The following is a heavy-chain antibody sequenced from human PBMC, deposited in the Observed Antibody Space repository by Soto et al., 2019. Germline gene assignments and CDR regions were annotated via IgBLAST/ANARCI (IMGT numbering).Heavy chain of an antibody. D-gene: IGHD2-15*01. CDR2: INHSGST. V-gene: IGHV4-34*01. CDR3: ARYGSGECNRGSCYSSIHF. J-gene: IGHJ4*02. Sequence: SETLSLTCAVYGGSFSGYYWSWIRQPPGKGLEWIGEINHSGSTNYNPSLKSRVTISVDTSKNQFSLKLSSVTAADTAVYYRARYGSGECNRGSCYSSIHFWGQGIWVTVS. CDR1: GGSFSGYY.